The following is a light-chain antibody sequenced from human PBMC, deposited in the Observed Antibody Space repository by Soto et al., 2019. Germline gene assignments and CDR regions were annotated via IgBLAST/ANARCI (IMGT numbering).Light chain of an antibody. CDR3: QQRNVWPPIT. Sequence: EIVLTHSPATLSLSPWEIATLSCRASQSVSRYLAWYQQKPGQAPRLLIYDSTLRANGVPDRFGGSRSGTEFTLIINNLEPEDFAVYYCQQRNVWPPITFGQGTRLEIK. CDR2: DST. CDR1: QSVSRY. V-gene: IGKV3-11*01. J-gene: IGKJ5*01.